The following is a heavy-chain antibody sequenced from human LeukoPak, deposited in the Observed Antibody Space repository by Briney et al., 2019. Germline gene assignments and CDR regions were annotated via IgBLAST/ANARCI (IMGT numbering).Heavy chain of an antibody. CDR2: ISGSGGST. Sequence: GGSLRLSCAASGFTFSSYAMSWVRQAPGKGLEWVSAISGSGGSTYYADSVKGRFTIPRDNSKNTLYLQMNSLRAEDTAVYYCAKDLVRYDDVGTPDYWGQGTLVTVSS. CDR1: GFTFSSYA. CDR3: AKDLVRYDDVGTPDY. V-gene: IGHV3-23*01. D-gene: IGHD3-22*01. J-gene: IGHJ4*02.